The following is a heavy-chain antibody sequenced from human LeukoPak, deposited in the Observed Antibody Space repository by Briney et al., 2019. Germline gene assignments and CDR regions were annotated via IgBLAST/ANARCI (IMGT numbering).Heavy chain of an antibody. CDR3: AKGAPYYYDTSGLGG. CDR2: ISWSVRST. Sequence: GGSLRLSCAAAGLTFSSYAMSWVRQAPGEGLEWVSAISWSVRSTYYADSVKGRFTISRDNSKNTLYLQMNSLRAEDTAVYYCAKGAPYYYDTSGLGGRGQGTLVTVSS. J-gene: IGHJ4*02. D-gene: IGHD3-22*01. V-gene: IGHV3-23*01. CDR1: GLTFSSYA.